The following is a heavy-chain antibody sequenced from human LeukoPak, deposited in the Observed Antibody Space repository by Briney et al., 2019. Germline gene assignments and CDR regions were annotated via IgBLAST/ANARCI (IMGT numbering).Heavy chain of an antibody. CDR2: IYPGDSDT. CDR1: GYTFNSHW. Sequence: GESLKISCKGSGYTFNSHWIVWVRQMPGKGLEWMGIIYPGDSDTRYSPSFQGQVTISADKSISTAYLQWSGLKASDTAMYYCARRLGATQPYFDFWGQGALVTVSS. CDR3: ARRLGATQPYFDF. J-gene: IGHJ4*02. V-gene: IGHV5-51*01. D-gene: IGHD1-26*01.